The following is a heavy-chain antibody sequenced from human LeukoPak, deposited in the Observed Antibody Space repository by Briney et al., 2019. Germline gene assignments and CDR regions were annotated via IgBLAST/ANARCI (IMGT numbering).Heavy chain of an antibody. CDR3: ARGTIYYDSSGYLIDY. J-gene: IGHJ4*02. D-gene: IGHD3-22*01. Sequence: GGSLRLSCAASGFTFSSYSMNWVRQAPGKGLEWVSYITGSVSTIYYADSVKGRFTISRDNSKKTLYLQMNSLRAEDTAVYYCARGTIYYDSSGYLIDYWGQGTLVTVSS. CDR2: ITGSVSTI. V-gene: IGHV3-48*01. CDR1: GFTFSSYS.